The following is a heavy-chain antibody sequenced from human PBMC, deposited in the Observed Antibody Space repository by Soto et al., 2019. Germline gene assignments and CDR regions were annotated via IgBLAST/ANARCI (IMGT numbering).Heavy chain of an antibody. CDR1: GYTFTSYG. Sequence: ASVKVSCKASGYTFTSYGISWVRQAPGQGLEWMGWISAYNGNTNYAQKLQGRVTMTTDTPTSTAYMELRSLRSDDTAVYYCPRCVLSSGYYTVWFDPWGQGTLVTVSS. CDR2: ISAYNGNT. CDR3: PRCVLSSGYYTVWFDP. D-gene: IGHD3-3*01. V-gene: IGHV1-18*01. J-gene: IGHJ5*02.